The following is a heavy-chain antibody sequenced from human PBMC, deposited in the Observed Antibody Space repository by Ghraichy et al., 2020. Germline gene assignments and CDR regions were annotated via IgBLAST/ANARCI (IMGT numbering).Heavy chain of an antibody. D-gene: IGHD2-15*01. CDR2: IYHSGST. J-gene: IGHJ4*02. Sequence: SETLSLTCTVSGYSISSGYYWGWIRQSPGKGLEWIGSIYHSGSTYYSPSLKSRVTTSVDTSKNQFSLKLSSVTAADTAVYYCVRGCSGAGYYRLDYWGQGTLVTVSS. V-gene: IGHV4-38-2*02. CDR1: GYSISSGYY. CDR3: VRGCSGAGYYRLDY.